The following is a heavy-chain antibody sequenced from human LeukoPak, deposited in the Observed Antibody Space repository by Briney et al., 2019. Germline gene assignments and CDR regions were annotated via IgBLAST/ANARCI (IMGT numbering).Heavy chain of an antibody. J-gene: IGHJ4*02. Sequence: GGSLRLSCAASGFTFSSYAMSWVRQAPGKGLEWVANIKQDGSEKYYADSVKGRFTISRDNAKSSLYLQLNSLRVEDTAAYHCASTQTFDYWGQGALVTVSS. CDR1: GFTFSSYA. CDR2: IKQDGSEK. V-gene: IGHV3-7*05. CDR3: ASTQTFDY.